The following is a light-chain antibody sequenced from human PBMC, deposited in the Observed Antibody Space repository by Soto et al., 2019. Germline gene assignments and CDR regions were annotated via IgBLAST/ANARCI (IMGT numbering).Light chain of an antibody. CDR2: RAS. V-gene: IGKV3-15*01. CDR3: QQYNNWPPYT. CDR1: QSVSTN. J-gene: IGKJ2*01. Sequence: ETVMTQSPATLSVSPGERATLSCRASQSVSTNLAWYQQQPGQAPRLLIYRASTRATGIPDRFSGSGFGTEFNLTISSLQSEDFAVYFCQQYNNWPPYTFGQGTKLQIK.